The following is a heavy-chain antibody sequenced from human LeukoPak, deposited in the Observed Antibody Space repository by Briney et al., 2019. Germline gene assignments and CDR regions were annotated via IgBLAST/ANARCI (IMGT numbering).Heavy chain of an antibody. D-gene: IGHD6-6*01. CDR1: GDSISSRNYY. CDR2: IYYSGRT. V-gene: IGHV4-39*07. J-gene: IGHJ4*02. Sequence: SETLSLTCTVSGDSISSRNYYWAWIRQPPGKGLEWIGIIYYSGRTHYNPSLESRVTMSVDTSKNQFSLKLSSVTAADTAVYYCARVDPDSSSTLEVFDYWGQGTLVTVSS. CDR3: ARVDPDSSSTLEVFDY.